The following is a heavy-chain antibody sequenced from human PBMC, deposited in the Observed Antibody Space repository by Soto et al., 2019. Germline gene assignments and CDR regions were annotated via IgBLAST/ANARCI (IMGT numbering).Heavy chain of an antibody. Sequence: SETLSLTCTVSGGSISSYYWSWIRQPPGKGLEWIGYIHYSGTTSYNPSLKSRVTMSVDTSKNQFSLKLSSVTAADTAVYYCASGTNIGPLTNIDYWGSGTLVTVSS. CDR1: GGSISSYY. CDR2: IHYSGTT. D-gene: IGHD1-1*01. CDR3: ASGTNIGPLTNIDY. V-gene: IGHV4-59*01. J-gene: IGHJ4*02.